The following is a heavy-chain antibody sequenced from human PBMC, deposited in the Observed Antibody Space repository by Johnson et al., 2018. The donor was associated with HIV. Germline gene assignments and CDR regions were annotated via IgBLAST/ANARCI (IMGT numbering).Heavy chain of an antibody. V-gene: IGHV3-30*04. Sequence: QVQLVESGGGLVQPGGSQRLSCAASGFTISSYAMHWVRQAPGKGLEWVAVISYDGSNKYYADSGKGRFTISRDNSKNTLYLQMNSLRAEDTAVYYCAKGSPRSVNDAFDIWGQGTMITVSS. J-gene: IGHJ3*02. CDR1: GFTISSYA. D-gene: IGHD2/OR15-2a*01. CDR2: ISYDGSNK. CDR3: AKGSPRSVNDAFDI.